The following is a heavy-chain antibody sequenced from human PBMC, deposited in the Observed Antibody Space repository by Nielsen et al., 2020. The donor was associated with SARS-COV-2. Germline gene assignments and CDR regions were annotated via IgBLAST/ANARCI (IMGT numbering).Heavy chain of an antibody. Sequence: SETLSPTCAVYGGSFSGYYWSWIRQPPGKGLEWIGEINHSGSTNYNPSLKSRVTISVDTSKNQFSLKLSSVTAADTAVYYCARGGPDYCSSTSCQRIDYWGQGTLVTVSS. D-gene: IGHD2-2*01. CDR3: ARGGPDYCSSTSCQRIDY. CDR2: INHSGST. CDR1: GGSFSGYY. V-gene: IGHV4-34*01. J-gene: IGHJ4*02.